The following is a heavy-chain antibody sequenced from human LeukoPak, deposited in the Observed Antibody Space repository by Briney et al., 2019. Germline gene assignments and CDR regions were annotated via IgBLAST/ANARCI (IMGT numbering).Heavy chain of an antibody. CDR3: ARGYDSSGSRWYYFDY. J-gene: IGHJ4*02. CDR2: INHSGST. V-gene: IGHV4-34*01. D-gene: IGHD3-22*01. CDR1: GGSFSGYY. Sequence: SETLSLTCAVYGGSFSGYYWSWIRQPPGKGLEWIEEINHSGSTNYNPSLKSRVTISVDTSKNQFSLKLSSVTAADTAVYYCARGYDSSGSRWYYFDYWGQGTLVTVSS.